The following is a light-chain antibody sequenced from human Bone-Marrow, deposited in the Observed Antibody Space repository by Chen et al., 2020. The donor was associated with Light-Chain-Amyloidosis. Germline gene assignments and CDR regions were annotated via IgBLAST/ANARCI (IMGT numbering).Light chain of an antibody. J-gene: IGKJ5*01. CDR3: QQYNNWPPIA. Sequence: EIVMTQSPATLSVSPGERATLSCRASQSVSSNLACYQQKPGQAPRLLIYGASTRATGIPARFSGSESWKEFTLTISCLQSEDFTFDYCQQYNNWPPIAVGQGTRLGIK. V-gene: IGKV3-15*01. CDR2: GAS. CDR1: QSVSSN.